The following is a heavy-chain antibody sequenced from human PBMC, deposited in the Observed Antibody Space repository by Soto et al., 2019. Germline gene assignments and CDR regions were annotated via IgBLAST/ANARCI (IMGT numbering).Heavy chain of an antibody. CDR1: GYTFTSYD. D-gene: IGHD3-22*01. CDR2: MNPNSGNT. Sequence: ASVKVSCKASGYTFTSYDINWVRQATGQGLEWMGWMNPNSGNTGYAQKFQGRVTMTRNTSISTAYMELSSLRSEDTAVYYCASSYYYDSSGYYEASYYSGMDVWGQGTTVTVSS. CDR3: ASSYYYDSSGYYEASYYSGMDV. J-gene: IGHJ6*02. V-gene: IGHV1-8*01.